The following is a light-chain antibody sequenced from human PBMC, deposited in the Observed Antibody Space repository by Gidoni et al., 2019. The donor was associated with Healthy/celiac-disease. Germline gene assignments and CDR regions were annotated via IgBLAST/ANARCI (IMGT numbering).Light chain of an antibody. CDR2: AAS. J-gene: IGKJ1*01. CDR1: QSISSY. CDR3: QQSYSTPWT. V-gene: IGKV1-39*01. Sequence: DIQMNQSPSSLSASVGDRVTITCRASQSISSYLTWYQQKPGKAPKLLIYAASSLQSGVPSRFSGSGSGTDFTLTISSLQPEDFATYYCQQSYSTPWTCXXXTKVEIK.